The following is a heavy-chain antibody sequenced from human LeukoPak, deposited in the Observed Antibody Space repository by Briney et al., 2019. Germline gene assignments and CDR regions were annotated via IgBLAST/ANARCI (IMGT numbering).Heavy chain of an antibody. J-gene: IGHJ4*02. CDR3: ARDLRAYCGGDCYSDY. D-gene: IGHD2-21*02. CDR1: GYTFTTYG. V-gene: IGHV1-18*01. CDR2: ISAHNGNT. Sequence: ASVKVSCKASGYTFTTYGITWVRQAPGQGLEWMGWISAHNGNTNYAQKLQGRVTMTTDTPTSTAYMELRSLRSDDTAVYYCARDLRAYCGGDCYSDYWGQGTLVSVSS.